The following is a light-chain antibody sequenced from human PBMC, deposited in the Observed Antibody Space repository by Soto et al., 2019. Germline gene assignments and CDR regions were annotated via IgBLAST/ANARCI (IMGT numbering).Light chain of an antibody. CDR3: SSYSNISPRACV. CDR2: EVS. V-gene: IGLV2-8*01. Sequence: QPVLTQPPSASGSPGQSVTISCTGTSTDVGGYNYVSWYQQHPGKAPKLMIYEVSKRPSGVPDRFSGSKSGNTASLTVSGLQAEDEADYYCSSYSNISPRACVFGTGTKVTVL. J-gene: IGLJ1*01. CDR1: STDVGGYNY.